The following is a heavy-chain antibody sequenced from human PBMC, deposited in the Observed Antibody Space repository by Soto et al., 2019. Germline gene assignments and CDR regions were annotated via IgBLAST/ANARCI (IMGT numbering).Heavy chain of an antibody. CDR1: GGSISSYY. V-gene: IGHV4-59*01. Sequence: SETLSLTCTVSGGSISSYYWSWIRQPPGKGLEWIGYIYYSGSTNYNPSLKSRVTISVDTSKNQFSLKLSSVTAADTAVYYCARDAKKSVRGVGYYYYYMDVWGKGTTVTVSS. D-gene: IGHD3-10*02. CDR3: ARDAKKSVRGVGYYYYYMDV. CDR2: IYYSGST. J-gene: IGHJ6*03.